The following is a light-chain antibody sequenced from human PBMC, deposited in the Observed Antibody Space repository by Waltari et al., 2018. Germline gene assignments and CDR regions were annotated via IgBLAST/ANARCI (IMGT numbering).Light chain of an antibody. V-gene: IGLV1-47*01. J-gene: IGLJ3*02. CDR2: NTN. CDR3: AGWDDILSGPV. CDR1: PSNTGSRQ. Sequence: QSVLTQPPSASWTPGQRVTIPCSGTPSNTGSRQVFWSQHPPGTAPKLLTPNTNQRPSGVPDRFSGSKSGTSASLDISGLRSEDEADYYCAGWDDILSGPVFGEGTKLTVL.